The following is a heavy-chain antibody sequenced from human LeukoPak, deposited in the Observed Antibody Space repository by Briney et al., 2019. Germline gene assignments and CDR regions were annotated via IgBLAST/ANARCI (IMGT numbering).Heavy chain of an antibody. Sequence: ASVKVSCKASGYTFTSYDINWVRQATGQGLEWMGWMNPNSGNTGYALKFQGRVTITRNTSISTAYMELSSLRSEDTAVYYCARRANYGDFFDYWGQGTLVTVSS. V-gene: IGHV1-8*03. J-gene: IGHJ4*02. CDR2: MNPNSGNT. D-gene: IGHD4-17*01. CDR3: ARRANYGDFFDY. CDR1: GYTFTSYD.